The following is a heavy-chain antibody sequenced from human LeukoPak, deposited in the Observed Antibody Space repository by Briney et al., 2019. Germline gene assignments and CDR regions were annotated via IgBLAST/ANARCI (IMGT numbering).Heavy chain of an antibody. Sequence: SETLSLTCTVSGGSISSSRYYWGWIRQPPGKGLEWIGNIYYSGSTYYNPSLKSRVTISVDTSKNQFSLKLGSVTAADTAVYYCASALQGAFDIWGQGTMVTVSS. CDR2: IYYSGST. D-gene: IGHD4-11*01. J-gene: IGHJ3*02. V-gene: IGHV4-39*01. CDR3: ASALQGAFDI. CDR1: GGSISSSRYY.